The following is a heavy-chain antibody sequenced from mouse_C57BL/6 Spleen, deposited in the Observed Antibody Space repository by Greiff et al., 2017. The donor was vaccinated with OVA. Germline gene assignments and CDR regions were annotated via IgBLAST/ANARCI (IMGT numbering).Heavy chain of an antibody. J-gene: IGHJ4*01. V-gene: IGHV5-17*01. CDR3: AKIYYDHYYAMDY. D-gene: IGHD2-4*01. CDR2: ISSGSSTI. Sequence: EVQLVESGGGLVKPGGSLKLSCAASGFTFSDYGMHWVRQAPEKGLEWVAYISSGSSTIYYADTLKGRFTIARDNANNTLFLQMTSLRSEDTAMYYCAKIYYDHYYAMDYWGQGTSVTVSS. CDR1: GFTFSDYG.